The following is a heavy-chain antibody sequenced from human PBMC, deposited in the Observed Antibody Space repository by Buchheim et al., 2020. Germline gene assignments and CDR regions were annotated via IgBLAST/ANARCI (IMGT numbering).Heavy chain of an antibody. V-gene: IGHV3-33*01. CDR1: GYTFSSHG. CDR2: IWADGVTK. Sequence: QVQLVQYGGGVVQPGRSLRLSCEASGYTFSSHGMQWVRQAPGKGLEWVAVIWADGVTKYYADSVKGRFTTPRDISKRPLFLEMNILRGEDTAVYYCARDPQGGYFDYWGQG. D-gene: IGHD1-26*01. CDR3: ARDPQGGYFDY. J-gene: IGHJ4*02.